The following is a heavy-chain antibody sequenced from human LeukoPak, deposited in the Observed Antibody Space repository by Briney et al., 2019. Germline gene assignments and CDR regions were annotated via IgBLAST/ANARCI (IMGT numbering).Heavy chain of an antibody. D-gene: IGHD6-13*01. Sequence: PGVSLRLSCAASGFTFSSFAMNWVRQAPGKGLEWVSTMSGDATSTYYADSVKGLFTISRDNSKTTLFLQMNSLRAEDTAVYYCAKRTSGSSWYSSDSWGQGTLVTVSS. V-gene: IGHV3-23*01. J-gene: IGHJ4*02. CDR3: AKRTSGSSWYSSDS. CDR2: MSGDATST. CDR1: GFTFSSFA.